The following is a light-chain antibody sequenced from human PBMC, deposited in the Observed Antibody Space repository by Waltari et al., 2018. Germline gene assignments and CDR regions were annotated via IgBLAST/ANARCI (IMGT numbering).Light chain of an antibody. V-gene: IGKV1-5*03. CDR2: KAS. CDR3: QQYYTYPYT. Sequence: DIQMTQSPSTLSASLGDRVTLTCRDSRSIRTWLAWYQQKLGKAPKLLIYKASTLEGGVPSRFSGSGSETEFTLTITSLQPDDFATYYCQQYYTYPYTFGQGTKLEIK. CDR1: RSIRTW. J-gene: IGKJ2*01.